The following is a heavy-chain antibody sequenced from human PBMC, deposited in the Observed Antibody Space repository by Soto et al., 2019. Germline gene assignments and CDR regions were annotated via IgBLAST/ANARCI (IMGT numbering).Heavy chain of an antibody. CDR3: AGRGYCSGGSCYVWFDP. V-gene: IGHV1-69*06. D-gene: IGHD2-15*01. Sequence: QVQLVQSGAEVKKPGSSVKVSCKASGGTFSSYAISWVRQAPGQGLEWMGGIIPIFGTANYAQKFQGRVTNTADKSTSTAYMELSSLRSEDTAVYYCAGRGYCSGGSCYVWFDPWGQGTLVTVSS. CDR1: GGTFSSYA. CDR2: IIPIFGTA. J-gene: IGHJ5*02.